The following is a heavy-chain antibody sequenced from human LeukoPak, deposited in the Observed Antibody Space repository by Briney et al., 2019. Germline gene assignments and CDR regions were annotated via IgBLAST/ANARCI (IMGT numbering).Heavy chain of an antibody. J-gene: IGHJ4*02. V-gene: IGHV4-30-4*08. CDR2: IYYSGST. CDR3: ARDSAWFGEEGIDY. CDR1: GGSISSGDYY. D-gene: IGHD3-10*01. Sequence: SETLSLTCTVSGGSISSGDYYWSWIRQPPGKGLEWIGYIYYSGSTYYNPSLKSRVTISIDTSKNQFSLKLSSVTAADTAVYYCARDSAWFGEEGIDYWGQGTLVTVSS.